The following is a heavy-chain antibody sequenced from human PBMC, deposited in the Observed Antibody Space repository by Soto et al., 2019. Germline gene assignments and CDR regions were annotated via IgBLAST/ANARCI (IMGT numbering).Heavy chain of an antibody. D-gene: IGHD6-13*01. CDR2: MNPNNGDT. V-gene: IGHV1-8*01. J-gene: IGHJ3*02. CDR3: ARERSHSSSWSNSFDI. CDR1: GYTFTNYN. Sequence: QVQLVQSGAEVKKPGASVKVSCKASGYTFTNYNINWVRQATGQGLEWMGWMNPNNGDTGYAQKFQGRVTMTRNTSISTAYMQLSSLRSEDTAVYYCARERSHSSSWSNSFDIWGRGTMVTVSS.